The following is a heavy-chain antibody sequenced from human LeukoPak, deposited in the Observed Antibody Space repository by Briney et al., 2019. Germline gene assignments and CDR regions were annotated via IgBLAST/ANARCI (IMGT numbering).Heavy chain of an antibody. CDR3: AREGVGYCGGDCYRFDY. CDR2: IIPIFGTA. D-gene: IGHD2-21*01. V-gene: IGHV1-69*01. CDR1: GGTFISYA. J-gene: IGHJ4*02. Sequence: ASVKVSCKASGGTFISYAISWVRQAPGQGLEWMGGIIPIFGTANYAQKFQGRVTITADESTSTAYMELSSLRSEDTAVYYCAREGVGYCGGDCYRFDYWGQGTLVTVSS.